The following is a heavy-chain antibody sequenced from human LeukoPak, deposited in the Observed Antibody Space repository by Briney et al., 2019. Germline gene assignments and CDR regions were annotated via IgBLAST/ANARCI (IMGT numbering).Heavy chain of an antibody. CDR2: ISGSGGST. D-gene: IGHD6-6*01. Sequence: GGSLRLSCAASGFTFSSYAMSWVRQAPGKGLEWVSAISGSGGSTYYADSVKGRFTISRDNSKNTLYLQMNSLRAEDTAVYYCAKDPGYSSSWGPFDYWGQGTLVTVSS. J-gene: IGHJ4*02. CDR3: AKDPGYSSSWGPFDY. V-gene: IGHV3-23*01. CDR1: GFTFSSYA.